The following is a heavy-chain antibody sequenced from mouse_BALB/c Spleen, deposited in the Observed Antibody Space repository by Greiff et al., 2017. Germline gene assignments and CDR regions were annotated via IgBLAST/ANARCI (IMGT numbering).Heavy chain of an antibody. V-gene: IGHV5-6-5*01. D-gene: IGHD1-2*01. J-gene: IGHJ2*01. CDR3: ASQFITTATLDY. CDR2: ISSGGST. CDR1: GFTFSSYA. Sequence: DVKLQESGGGLVKPGGSLKLSCAASGFTFSSYAMSWVRQTPEKRLEWVASISSGGSTYYPDSVKGRFTISRDNARNILYLQMSSLRSEDTAMYYCASQFITTATLDYWGQGTTLTVSS.